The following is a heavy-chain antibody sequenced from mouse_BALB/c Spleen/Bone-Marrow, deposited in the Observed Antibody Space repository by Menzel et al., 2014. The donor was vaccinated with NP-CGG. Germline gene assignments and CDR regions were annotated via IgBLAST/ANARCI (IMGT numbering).Heavy chain of an antibody. CDR1: GFTFSSFG. V-gene: IGHV5-17*02. CDR3: ARGDYGNQYFFDY. J-gene: IGHJ2*01. CDR2: ISSGSGTI. D-gene: IGHD2-1*01. Sequence: EVQLQESGGDLVQPGGSRKLSCAASGFTFSSFGMHWVRQAPEKGLEWVAYISSGSGTIYYADTVKGRFTISRDNPKNTLFLQMTSLRSEDTAMYYCARGDYGNQYFFDYWGQGTTLTVSS.